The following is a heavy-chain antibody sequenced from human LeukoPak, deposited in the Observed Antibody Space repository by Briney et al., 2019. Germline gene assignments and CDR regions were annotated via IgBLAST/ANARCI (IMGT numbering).Heavy chain of an antibody. Sequence: GGSLRLSCAASGFLFNSYGMSWVRQAPGQGLEWVSSITGSTRTTYYTDSVKGRFIISRDNSKNTLYLQMNSLRAEDTAVYYCAKDQLNRFCSGGSCSVTHDYWGQGTLVTVSS. CDR2: ITGSTRTT. V-gene: IGHV3-23*01. D-gene: IGHD2-15*01. CDR1: GFLFNSYG. J-gene: IGHJ4*02. CDR3: AKDQLNRFCSGGSCSVTHDY.